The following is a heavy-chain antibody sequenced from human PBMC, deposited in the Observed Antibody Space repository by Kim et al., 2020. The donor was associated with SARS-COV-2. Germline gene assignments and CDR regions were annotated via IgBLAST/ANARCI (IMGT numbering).Heavy chain of an antibody. CDR3: ARDKGYLYYFDY. CDR1: GGSISSSSYY. Sequence: SETLSLTCTVSGGSISSSSYYWGWIRQPPGKGLEWIGSIYYSGSTYYNPSLKSRVTISVDTSKNQFSLKLSSVTAADTAVYYCARDKGYLYYFDYWGQGTLVTVSS. J-gene: IGHJ4*02. V-gene: IGHV4-39*07. CDR2: IYYSGST. D-gene: IGHD5-18*01.